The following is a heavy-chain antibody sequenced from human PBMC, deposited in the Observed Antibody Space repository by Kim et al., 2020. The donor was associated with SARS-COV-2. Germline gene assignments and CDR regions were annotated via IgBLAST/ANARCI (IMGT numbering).Heavy chain of an antibody. D-gene: IGHD6-13*01. CDR3: ARVPFSSSWYWGWFDP. V-gene: IGHV1-3*01. Sequence: ASVKVSCKASGYTFTSYAMHWVRQAPGQRLEWMGWINAGNGNTKYSQKFQGRVTITRDTSASTAYMELSSLRSEDTAVYYCARVPFSSSWYWGWFDPWGQGTLVTVSS. CDR2: INAGNGNT. J-gene: IGHJ5*02. CDR1: GYTFTSYA.